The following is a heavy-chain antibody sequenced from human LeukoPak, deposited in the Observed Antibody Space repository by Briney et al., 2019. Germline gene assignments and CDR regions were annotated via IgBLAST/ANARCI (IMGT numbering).Heavy chain of an antibody. D-gene: IGHD5/OR15-5a*01. V-gene: IGHV3-7*01. CDR1: GSTFRTNW. CDR2: IKLDASEE. J-gene: IGHJ4*02. CDR3: ARINSVNYYFDS. Sequence: PGGSLRFSCPASGSTFRTNWMSWVRQAQGKGRGWVANIKLDASEEYYADSVKGRFTISRDNAKNSLYLQMNSLSAEDTAVYYCARINSVNYYFDSWGQGTLVTVSS.